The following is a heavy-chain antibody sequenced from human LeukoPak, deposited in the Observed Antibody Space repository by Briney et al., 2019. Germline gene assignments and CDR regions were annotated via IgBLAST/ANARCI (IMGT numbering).Heavy chain of an antibody. Sequence: GGSLRLSCAASGFTFSSCEMNWVRQAPGKGLEWVPYISSSGSTIYYADSVKGRFTISRDNAKNSLYLQMNSLRAEDTAVYYCAELGITMIGGVWGKGTTVTISS. J-gene: IGHJ6*04. CDR1: GFTFSSCE. V-gene: IGHV3-48*03. CDR3: AELGITMIGGV. D-gene: IGHD3-10*02. CDR2: ISSSGSTI.